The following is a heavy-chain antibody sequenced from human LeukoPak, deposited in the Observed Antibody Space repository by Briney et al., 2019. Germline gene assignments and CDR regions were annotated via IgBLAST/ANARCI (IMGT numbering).Heavy chain of an antibody. CDR2: IFYSGTT. CDR1: GGSISSSNYY. Sequence: SETLSLTCTVSGGSISSSNYYWGWIRQPPGKGLEWIGSIFYSGTTYYDPSLKSRVTMSIDASKNQFSLKLSSVTAADTAVYYCARHTGIVGATPGLYFDYWGQGTLVTVSS. V-gene: IGHV4-39*01. D-gene: IGHD1-26*01. J-gene: IGHJ4*02. CDR3: ARHTGIVGATPGLYFDY.